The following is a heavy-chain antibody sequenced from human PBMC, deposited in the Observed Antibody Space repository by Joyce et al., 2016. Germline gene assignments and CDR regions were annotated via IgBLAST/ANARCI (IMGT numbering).Heavy chain of an antibody. CDR1: GFSLRSYW. Sequence: EVQLVESGGGLVQPGGSLRLSCAASGFSLRSYWIHWGRQVPGKGLVWVLRINYDGTDSTYAGSVKGRFTISRDNAKNTLYLEMNSLRAEDTAVYYCARSPARNGANDYWGQGTLVTVSP. D-gene: IGHD4/OR15-4a*01. CDR3: ARSPARNGANDY. CDR2: INYDGTDS. J-gene: IGHJ4*02. V-gene: IGHV3-74*01.